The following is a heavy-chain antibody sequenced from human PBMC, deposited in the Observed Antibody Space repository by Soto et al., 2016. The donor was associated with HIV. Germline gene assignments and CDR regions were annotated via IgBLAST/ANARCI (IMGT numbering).Heavy chain of an antibody. Sequence: QVQLVQSGAEVKKPGASVKVSCKVSGKSLTELSLHWMRQAPGKGLEWVGGFDPERDEIVYSQKFQGRVTMTEDTSTDTVYMEVSSLTSDDTAVYYCATTSGQRLRFGDGHYYYASDLWGQGTTVIVSS. J-gene: IGHJ6*02. CDR1: GKSLTELS. D-gene: IGHD3-10*01. CDR3: ATTSGQRLRFGDGHYYYASDL. V-gene: IGHV1-24*01. CDR2: FDPERDEI.